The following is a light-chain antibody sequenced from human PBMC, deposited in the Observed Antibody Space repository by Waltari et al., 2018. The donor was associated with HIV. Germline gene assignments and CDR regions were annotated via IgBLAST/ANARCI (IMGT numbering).Light chain of an antibody. V-gene: IGLV2-14*03. CDR3: SSYTSSSTRV. Sequence: QSALTQPASVSGSPGQSITISCTGTSSDVGGYNYVSWDQQHPGKAPKLMIYDVSNRPAGVSNRCSGSKSGNTASLTISGLQAEDEADYYCSSYTSSSTRVFGTGTKVTVL. CDR1: SSDVGGYNY. J-gene: IGLJ1*01. CDR2: DVS.